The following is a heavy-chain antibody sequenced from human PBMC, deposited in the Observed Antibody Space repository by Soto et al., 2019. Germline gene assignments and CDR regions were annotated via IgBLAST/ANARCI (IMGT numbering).Heavy chain of an antibody. Sequence: SETLSLTCSVSGGSVSDKTYYWSWIRQPPGKGLEWIGYILYSGSTKYNPSLKRRATISVDTSKNQFSLKLSSVTAADTAVYYCARSPAGGTLTPYYYYGLDVWGQGTTVTVSS. CDR2: ILYSGST. CDR1: GGSVSDKTYY. D-gene: IGHD3-9*01. CDR3: ARSPAGGTLTPYYYYGLDV. J-gene: IGHJ6*02. V-gene: IGHV4-61*01.